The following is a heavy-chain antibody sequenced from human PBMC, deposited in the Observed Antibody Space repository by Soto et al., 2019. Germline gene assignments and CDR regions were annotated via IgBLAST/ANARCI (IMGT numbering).Heavy chain of an antibody. CDR1: GFTFSSHW. CDR2: IKYDGSDT. Sequence: EVQLVESGGALVQPGGSLRLSCAASGFTFSSHWMYCVRQAPGKGLVWVSRIKYDGSDTYYADSVKGRCTISRDNAKNTLYLQMNSLRAEDTAVYYCVRGSIGWNGFDYWGQGTLVTVSS. V-gene: IGHV3-74*01. CDR3: VRGSIGWNGFDY. D-gene: IGHD1-1*01. J-gene: IGHJ4*02.